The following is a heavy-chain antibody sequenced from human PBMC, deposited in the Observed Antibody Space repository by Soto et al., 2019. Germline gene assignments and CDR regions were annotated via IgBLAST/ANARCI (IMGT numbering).Heavy chain of an antibody. J-gene: IGHJ3*02. CDR2: ISSSSSTI. D-gene: IGHD2-15*01. Sequence: EVQLVESGGGLVQPGGSLRLSCAASGFTFSSYEMNWVRQAPGKGLEWVSYISSSSSTIYYADSVKGRFTISRDNAKNSLYLQMNSLRAEDTAVYYCVVVPDAFDSWGQGTMVTVSS. CDR3: VVVPDAFDS. CDR1: GFTFSSYE. V-gene: IGHV3-48*03.